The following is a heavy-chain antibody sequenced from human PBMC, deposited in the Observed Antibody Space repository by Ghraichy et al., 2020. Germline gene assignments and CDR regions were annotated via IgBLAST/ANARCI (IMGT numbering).Heavy chain of an antibody. Sequence: GGSLRLSCAASGFTFSSYSMNWVRQAPGKGLEWVSSISSSSSYIYYADSVKGRFTISRDNAKNSLYLQMNSLRAEDTAVYYCARVSWPYYYFYGMDVWGRGTTVTVSS. CDR1: GFTFSSYS. CDR3: ARVSWPYYYFYGMDV. CDR2: ISSSSSYI. D-gene: IGHD2-15*01. J-gene: IGHJ6*02. V-gene: IGHV3-21*01.